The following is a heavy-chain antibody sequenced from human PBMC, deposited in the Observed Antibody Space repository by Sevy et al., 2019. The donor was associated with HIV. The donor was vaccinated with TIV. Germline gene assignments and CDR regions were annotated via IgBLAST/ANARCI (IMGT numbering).Heavy chain of an antibody. CDR1: GGSISSYY. J-gene: IGHJ5*02. D-gene: IGHD3-22*01. CDR3: ARYYYDNSGPGSWFDP. CDR2: RYYTGSA. V-gene: IGHV4-59*01. Sequence: SETLSLTCTVSGGSISSYYWTWIRQPPGKGLEWIGYRYYTGSANYNPSLKSRVTISVDTSKNRFSLRLGSVTAADTAVYYCARYYYDNSGPGSWFDPWGQGTLVTISS.